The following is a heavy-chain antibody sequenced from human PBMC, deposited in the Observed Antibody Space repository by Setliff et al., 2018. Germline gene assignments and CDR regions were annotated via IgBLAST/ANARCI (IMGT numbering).Heavy chain of an antibody. V-gene: IGHV3-11*04. Sequence: GGSLRLSCAASGFTFSDYYMNWIRQAPGKGLEWISYISSSGTSIYYADSVKGRFTISKDNAKNSLYLQMNSLRAEDTAVYYCARDHAYGSRFYYYYYGMDVWGQGTTVTVSS. D-gene: IGHD3-10*01. CDR2: ISSSGTSI. CDR1: GFTFSDYY. CDR3: ARDHAYGSRFYYYYYGMDV. J-gene: IGHJ6*02.